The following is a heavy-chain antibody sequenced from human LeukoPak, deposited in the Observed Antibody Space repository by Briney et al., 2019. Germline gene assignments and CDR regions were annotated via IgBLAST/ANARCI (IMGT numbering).Heavy chain of an antibody. CDR3: ASFAYYYDSSGPH. Sequence: PGGSLRLSCAAPGFTVSSNYMSWVRQAPGKGLEWVSVIYSGGSTYYADSVKGRFTISRDNSKNTLYLQMNSLRAEDTAVYYCASFAYYYDSSGPHWGQGTLVTVSS. J-gene: IGHJ4*02. CDR2: IYSGGST. CDR1: GFTVSSNY. D-gene: IGHD3-22*01. V-gene: IGHV3-66*01.